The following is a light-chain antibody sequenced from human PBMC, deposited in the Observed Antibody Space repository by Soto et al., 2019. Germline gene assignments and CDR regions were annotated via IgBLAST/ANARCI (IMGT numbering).Light chain of an antibody. CDR1: QSVGSSY. V-gene: IGKV3-20*01. Sequence: EVVLTQSPGTLSLSPGERATLSCGASQSVGSSYLAWYQQKPGQAPRLLIYGASTRATVIPDRFSGSGSGTEYTLTISRLEPEAFAVYYCQQYINSPWTFGPGTKVEI. J-gene: IGKJ1*01. CDR3: QQYINSPWT. CDR2: GAS.